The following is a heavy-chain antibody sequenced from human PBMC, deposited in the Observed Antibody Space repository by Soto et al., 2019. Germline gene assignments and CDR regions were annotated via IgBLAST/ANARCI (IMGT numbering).Heavy chain of an antibody. Sequence: TLSLTCTVSVGSISSGDYYWSWIRQPPGKGLEWIGYIYYSGSTYYNPSLKSRVTISVDTSKNQSSLKLSSVTAADTAVYYCASMLGYCSSTSCYGSLDYWGQGTLVTVSS. J-gene: IGHJ4*02. CDR1: VGSISSGDYY. V-gene: IGHV4-30-4*01. D-gene: IGHD2-2*01. CDR2: IYYSGST. CDR3: ASMLGYCSSTSCYGSLDY.